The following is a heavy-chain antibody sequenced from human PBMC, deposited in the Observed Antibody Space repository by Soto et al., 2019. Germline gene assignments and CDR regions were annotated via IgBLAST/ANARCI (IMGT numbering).Heavy chain of an antibody. Sequence: SETLSLTCTVSGASISSTNYYWGWIRQPPGKGLEWIGSIYNSGSTYYNPSLKSRLTISVDTSKNQFSLKLSSVTAADTAVYYCASPGSGFYLFDYWGQGTLVTVSS. CDR1: GASISSTNYY. CDR3: ASPGSGFYLFDY. J-gene: IGHJ4*02. CDR2: IYNSGST. D-gene: IGHD3-3*01. V-gene: IGHV4-39*01.